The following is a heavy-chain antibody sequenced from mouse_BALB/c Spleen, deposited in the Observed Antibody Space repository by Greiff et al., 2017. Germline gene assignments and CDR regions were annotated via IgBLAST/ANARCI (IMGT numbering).Heavy chain of an antibody. J-gene: IGHJ3*01. CDR1: GYSITSDYA. CDR2: ISYSGST. Sequence: VQLQQSGPGLVKPSQSLSLTCTVTGYSITSDYAWNWIRQFPGNKLEWMGYISYSGSTSYNPSLKSRISITRDTSKNQFFLQLNSVTTEDTATYYCASDGYWFAYWGQGTLVTVSA. V-gene: IGHV3-2*02. D-gene: IGHD2-3*01. CDR3: ASDGYWFAY.